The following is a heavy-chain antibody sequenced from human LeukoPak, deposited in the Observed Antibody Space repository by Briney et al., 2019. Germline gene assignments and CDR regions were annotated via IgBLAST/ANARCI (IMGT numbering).Heavy chain of an antibody. J-gene: IGHJ6*03. Sequence: GASVKVSCKAAGYTFTSYGISWVRQDPGQGLEWMGWISAYNGNTNYAQKLQGRVTMTTDTSTSTAYMELRSLRSDDTAVYYCARGRSDHYYYYYYMDVWGKGTTVTVSS. D-gene: IGHD3-10*01. CDR3: ARGRSDHYYYYYYMDV. V-gene: IGHV1-18*01. CDR1: GYTFTSYG. CDR2: ISAYNGNT.